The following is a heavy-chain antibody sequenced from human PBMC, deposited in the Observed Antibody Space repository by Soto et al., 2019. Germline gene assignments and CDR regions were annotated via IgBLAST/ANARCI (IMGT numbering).Heavy chain of an antibody. V-gene: IGHV4-59*01. CDR3: AVTRGGAHPHNI. CDR2: SYYTGST. Sequence: ASETLSLTCNSSGGPLSSFYYSWIRQAPGKGLEWIGYSYYTGSTNYNPSLKSRVTMSVDTSKNQFSLKLTSVTAADTAVYFCAVTRGGAHPHNIWGQGTMVTVSS. J-gene: IGHJ3*02. CDR1: GGPLSSFY. D-gene: IGHD2-21*02.